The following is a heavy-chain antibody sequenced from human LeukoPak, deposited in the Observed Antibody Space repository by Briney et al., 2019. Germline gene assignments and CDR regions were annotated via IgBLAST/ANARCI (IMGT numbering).Heavy chain of an antibody. CDR1: GYTFTSYG. D-gene: IGHD2-8*01. Sequence: AASVKVSCKASGYTFTSYGISWVRQAPGQGLEWMGWISAYNGNTNYAQKFQGRVTMTRDTSISTAYMELSRLRSDDTAVYYCATLGYRTNGVCYTIDYWGQGTLVTVSS. J-gene: IGHJ4*02. CDR3: ATLGYRTNGVCYTIDY. V-gene: IGHV1-18*01. CDR2: ISAYNGNT.